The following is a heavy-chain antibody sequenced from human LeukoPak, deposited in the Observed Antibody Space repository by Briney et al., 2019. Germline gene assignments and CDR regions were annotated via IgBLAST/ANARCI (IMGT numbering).Heavy chain of an antibody. CDR1: GGTFSSYA. V-gene: IGHV1-8*02. J-gene: IGHJ4*02. CDR2: MNPNSGNT. D-gene: IGHD6-13*01. Sequence: ASVKVSCKASGGTFSSYAISWVRQAPGQGLEWMGWMNPNSGNTGYAQKFQGRVTMTRNTSISTAYMELSSLRSEDTAVYYCASVPSSWYPQGNDGHHDYWGQGTLVTVSS. CDR3: ASVPSSWYPQGNDGHHDY.